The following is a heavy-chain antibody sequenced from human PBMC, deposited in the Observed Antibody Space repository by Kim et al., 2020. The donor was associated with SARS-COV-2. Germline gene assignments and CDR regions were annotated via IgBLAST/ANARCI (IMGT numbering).Heavy chain of an antibody. Sequence: GGSLRLSCAASGFTFSSYGMHWVHQAPGKGLEWVAVISYDGSNKYYADSVKGRFTISRDNSKNTLYLQMNSLRAEDPAVYYCAKDFTGWLQFLSSLGLPDYWGQGTLVTVSS. CDR3: AKDFTGWLQFLSSLGLPDY. V-gene: IGHV3-30*18. J-gene: IGHJ4*02. D-gene: IGHD5-12*01. CDR1: GFTFSSYG. CDR2: ISYDGSNK.